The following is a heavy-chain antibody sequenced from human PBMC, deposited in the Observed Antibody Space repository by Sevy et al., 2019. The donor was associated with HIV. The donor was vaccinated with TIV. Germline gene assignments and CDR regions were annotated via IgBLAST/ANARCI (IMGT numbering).Heavy chain of an antibody. CDR1: GFTFSNYF. D-gene: IGHD3-10*01. CDR3: ARGDYYGSLDYFDH. Sequence: GGSLRLSCAASGFTFSNYFINWVRQAPGKGLEWVSSISSGSSYIFYADSVKGRFTISRDNAKNSLYLHMNSLRAEDTAVYYCARGDYYGSLDYFDHWGPGTLVTVSS. CDR2: ISSGSSYI. J-gene: IGHJ4*02. V-gene: IGHV3-21*01.